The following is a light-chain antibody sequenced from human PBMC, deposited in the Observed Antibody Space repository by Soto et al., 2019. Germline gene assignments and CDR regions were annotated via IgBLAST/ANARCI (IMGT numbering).Light chain of an antibody. CDR2: EVT. Sequence: QSVLTQPASVSGSPGQAITISCTGTINDIGSYHYVAWYQHHPGKAPKLIIYEVTHRPSGVSNRFSGSKSGNTASLTISGLQAEDEAYYYCSSYTTSTSFILFGGGTKVTVL. J-gene: IGLJ2*01. CDR1: INDIGSYHY. CDR3: SSYTTSTSFIL. V-gene: IGLV2-14*01.